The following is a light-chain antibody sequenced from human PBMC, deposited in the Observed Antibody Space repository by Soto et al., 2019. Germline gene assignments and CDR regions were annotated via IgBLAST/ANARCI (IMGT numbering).Light chain of an antibody. CDR2: EVT. CDR3: SSYTTSSTLV. CDR1: SSDIGGYNY. Sequence: QSALTQPASVSGSPGQSIAISGTGTSSDIGGYNYVSWYQQHPGKAPKLMIYEVTDRPSGVSNRFSGSKSGNTASLTISGLQAQDEADYYCSSYTTSSTLVFGGGTKLTVL. J-gene: IGLJ3*02. V-gene: IGLV2-14*01.